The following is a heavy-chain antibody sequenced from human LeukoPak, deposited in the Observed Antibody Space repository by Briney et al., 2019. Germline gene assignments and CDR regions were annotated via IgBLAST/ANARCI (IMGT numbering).Heavy chain of an antibody. CDR1: GGSISSGSYY. J-gene: IGHJ3*02. CDR2: VYTSGST. D-gene: IGHD3-3*01. CDR3: ARDGPDFWSGYYDPYWAFDI. Sequence: PSQTLSLTCTVSGGSISSGSYYWSWIRQPAGKGLEWIGRVYTSGSTNYNPSLKSRVTISVDTSKNQFSLKLSSVTAADTAVYYCARDGPDFWSGYYDPYWAFDIWGQGTMVAVSS. V-gene: IGHV4-61*02.